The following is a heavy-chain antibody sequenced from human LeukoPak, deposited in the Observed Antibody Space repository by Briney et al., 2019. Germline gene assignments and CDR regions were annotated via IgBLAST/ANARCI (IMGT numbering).Heavy chain of an antibody. J-gene: IGHJ3*02. CDR2: ISYDGSNK. D-gene: IGHD6-13*01. V-gene: IGHV3-30*18. CDR1: GFXFSRHD. Sequence: PGGSLRLSCGASGFXFSRHDINWVRQAPGKGLEWVAVISYDGSNKYYADSVKGRFTISRDNSKNTLYLQMNSLRTEDTAVYYCAKGVSSSWSNDAFDIWGQGTMVTVSS. CDR3: AKGVSSSWSNDAFDI.